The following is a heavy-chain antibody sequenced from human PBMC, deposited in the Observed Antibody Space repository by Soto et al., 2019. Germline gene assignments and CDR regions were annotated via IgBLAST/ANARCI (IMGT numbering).Heavy chain of an antibody. CDR1: GYTFTSYV. D-gene: IGHD1-1*01. J-gene: IGHJ6*02. CDR2: MNPNSGNT. CDR3: ARERTGTTSMDV. V-gene: IGHV1-8*01. Sequence: QVQLVQSGAEAKKPGASVKVSCKASGYTFTSYVINWVRQATGQGLEWMGWMNPNSGNTGYAQKFQGRVTMTRNTSISTAYMELSSLRSEDTAVYYCARERTGTTSMDVWGQGTTVTVSS.